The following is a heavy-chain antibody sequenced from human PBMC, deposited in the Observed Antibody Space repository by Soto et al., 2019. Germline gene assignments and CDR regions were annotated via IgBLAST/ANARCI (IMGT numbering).Heavy chain of an antibody. CDR3: TGFEWLRLTRAAY. Sequence: GGSLGLSCAACGFTLSNSWVNWVRQAPGKGLEWVGRIKSKTDGGTTDYAAPVKGRFTISRDDSKNTLYLQMNSLKTEDTAVYYCTGFEWLRLTRAAYWGQGTLVTVSS. D-gene: IGHD5-12*01. CDR2: IKSKTDGGTT. J-gene: IGHJ4*02. CDR1: GFTLSNSW. V-gene: IGHV3-15*07.